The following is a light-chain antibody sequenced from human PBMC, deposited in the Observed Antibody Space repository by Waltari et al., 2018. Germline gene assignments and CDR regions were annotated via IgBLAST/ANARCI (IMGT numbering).Light chain of an antibody. Sequence: EIVMMQSPATLSVSPGERPTLPCRYSQSDSSNLAWYQQKPGQAPRLLIYGASTRATGIPARFSGSGSGTEFTLTISSMQSEDFAVYYCQQYNNWPPYTFGQGTKLEIK. J-gene: IGKJ2*01. CDR3: QQYNNWPPYT. CDR2: GAS. V-gene: IGKV3-15*01. CDR1: QSDSSN.